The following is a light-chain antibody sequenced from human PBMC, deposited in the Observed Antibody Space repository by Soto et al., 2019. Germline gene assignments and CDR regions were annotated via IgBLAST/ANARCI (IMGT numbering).Light chain of an antibody. J-gene: IGKJ5*01. CDR3: QQYDNHPPLT. CDR2: DAS. CDR1: QDISNY. Sequence: DIQMTQSPSSLSASVGDRVTITCQASQDISNYLNWYQQKPGKAPKLLIYDASNLETGVPSRFSGSGSGTDFTFTISSLQPEDIATYYCQQYDNHPPLTFGQGTRLEIK. V-gene: IGKV1-33*01.